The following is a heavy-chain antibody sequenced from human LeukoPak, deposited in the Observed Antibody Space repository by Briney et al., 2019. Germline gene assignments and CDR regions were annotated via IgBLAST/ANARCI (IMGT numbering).Heavy chain of an antibody. J-gene: IGHJ4*02. CDR2: FSHSVST. D-gene: IGHD3-10*01. V-gene: IGHV4-38-2*01. CDR1: GYSISSGYS. CDR3: ARVISNYYFDN. Sequence: KASETLSLTCAVSGYSISSGYSWGGIRQPPGKGLEWIGVFSHSVSTYYNPSLMSRFTISVDSSKNHFSLKLSSVTAADTAFYYCARVISNYYFDNWGRGTLVTVSS.